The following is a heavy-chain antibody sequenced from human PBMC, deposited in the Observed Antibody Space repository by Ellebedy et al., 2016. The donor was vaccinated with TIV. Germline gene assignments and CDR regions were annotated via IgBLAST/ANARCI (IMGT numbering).Heavy chain of an antibody. CDR2: MYYGGSSN. D-gene: IGHD3-16*01. Sequence: SETLSLTXTVSGASISRYYWTWIRQSPGKGLEWIAYMYYGGSSNNYNPALEGRATMSIDTSKNQFSLRLTSVTAADTAVYYCARLPQGGEYYYYYYYMDFWGKGTTVTVSS. CDR3: ARLPQGGEYYYYYYYMDF. J-gene: IGHJ6*03. V-gene: IGHV4-59*12. CDR1: GASISRYY.